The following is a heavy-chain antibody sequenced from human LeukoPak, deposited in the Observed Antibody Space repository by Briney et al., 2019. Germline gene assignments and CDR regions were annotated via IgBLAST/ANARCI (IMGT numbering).Heavy chain of an antibody. CDR1: GFTFSSYA. D-gene: IGHD3-10*01. J-gene: IGHJ4*02. CDR2: ISYDGSNK. CDR3: GRGSVGFGELNY. Sequence: PGGSLRLSCAASGFTFSSYAMHWVRQAPGKGLEWVAVISYDGSNKFYADSMKGRFTLSRDNSKNTLYLQMNSLRIEDTAVYYCGRGSVGFGELNYWGQGTLVTVSS. V-gene: IGHV3-30-3*01.